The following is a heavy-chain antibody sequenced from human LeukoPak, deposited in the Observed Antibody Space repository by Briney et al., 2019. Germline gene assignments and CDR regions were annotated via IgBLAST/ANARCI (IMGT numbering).Heavy chain of an antibody. J-gene: IGHJ4*02. CDR1: GFTFSSYA. Sequence: GGSLRLSCAASGFTFSSYAMHWVRQAPGKGLEWVAVISYDGSNKYYADSVKGRFPISRDNYKNTLYLQMNSLRAEDTAVYYCARDRDSSSTLDYWGQGTLVTVSS. D-gene: IGHD6-13*01. V-gene: IGHV3-30-3*01. CDR3: ARDRDSSSTLDY. CDR2: ISYDGSNK.